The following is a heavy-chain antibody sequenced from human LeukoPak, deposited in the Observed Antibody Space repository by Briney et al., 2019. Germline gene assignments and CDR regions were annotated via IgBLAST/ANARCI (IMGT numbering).Heavy chain of an antibody. CDR1: GLIFSNYE. CDR2: ISNSDTIM. V-gene: IGHV3-48*03. J-gene: IGHJ4*02. Sequence: TGGSLRLSCAVSGLIFSNYEVNWVRQAPGKGLEWVPYISNSDTIMYYADSVKGRFTISRDNAKNSLYLQMNSLRAEDTAVYYCLSGTSVWGQGALVTVSS. CDR3: LSGTSV.